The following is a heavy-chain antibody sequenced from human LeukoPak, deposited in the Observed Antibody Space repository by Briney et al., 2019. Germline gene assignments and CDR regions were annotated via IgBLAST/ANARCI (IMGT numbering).Heavy chain of an antibody. Sequence: ASVKVSCKVSGYTLTELSMHWVRQAPGEGLEWMGGFDPEDGETIYAQKFQGRVTMTTDTSTSTAYMELRSLRSDDTAVYYCARAGGCSGGSCYSVGYFDYWGQGTLVTVSS. CDR2: FDPEDGET. J-gene: IGHJ4*02. CDR3: ARAGGCSGGSCYSVGYFDY. CDR1: GYTLTELS. V-gene: IGHV1-24*01. D-gene: IGHD2-15*01.